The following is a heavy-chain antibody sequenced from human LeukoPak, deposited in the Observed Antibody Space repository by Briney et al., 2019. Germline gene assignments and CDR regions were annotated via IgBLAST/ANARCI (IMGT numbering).Heavy chain of an antibody. Sequence: SETLSLTCTVSGGSISSYYWSWIRQPPGKELEWIAYIYYSGTTNYNPSLKSRVTISVDTSKNQFSLKLSSVTAADTAVYYCARHGGYSGSPMPFDSWGQGTLVTVSS. CDR3: ARHGGYSGSPMPFDS. D-gene: IGHD1-26*01. J-gene: IGHJ4*02. V-gene: IGHV4-59*08. CDR1: GGSISSYY. CDR2: IYYSGTT.